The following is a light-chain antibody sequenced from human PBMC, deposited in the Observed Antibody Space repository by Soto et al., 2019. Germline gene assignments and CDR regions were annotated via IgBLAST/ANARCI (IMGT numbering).Light chain of an antibody. Sequence: DIQMTQSPSTLSASVGDRVTITCRASQSISSWLAWYQQKPGKAPKLLIYDASTLAGGVPSRFSGSGSGTEFTLTISSLQPDDFAIYYCQQYDTNSGTFGQGTKLEIK. J-gene: IGKJ2*01. CDR3: QQYDTNSGT. CDR1: QSISSW. V-gene: IGKV1-5*01. CDR2: DAS.